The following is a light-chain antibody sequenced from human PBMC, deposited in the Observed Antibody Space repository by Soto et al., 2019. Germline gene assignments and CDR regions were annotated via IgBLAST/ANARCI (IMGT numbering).Light chain of an antibody. CDR3: QSYDTSLNVVL. CDR2: GNS. CDR1: SSNIGAGYD. J-gene: IGLJ2*01. V-gene: IGLV1-40*01. Sequence: QSVLTQPPSVSGAPGQRVTISCTGSSSNIGAGYDVHWYQQLPGTAPKLLIFGNSNRPEGVTDRFSGSASGTSASLAITGVQAEDGADYYCQSYDTSLNVVLFGGGTQLTVL.